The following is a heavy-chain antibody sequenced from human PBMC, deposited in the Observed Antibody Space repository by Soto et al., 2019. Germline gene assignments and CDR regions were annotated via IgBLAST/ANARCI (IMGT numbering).Heavy chain of an antibody. CDR3: ARRAETNGWNGFGADKYYFDF. D-gene: IGHD1-1*01. Sequence: ASLKVSCKASGYTFTSYDIYWVRQATGQGLEWMGWMNPNTGNSGYAQKFQGRVTMTSDTSISTAHMELSSLRSEDTAVYYCARRAETNGWNGFGADKYYFDFWGQGXLVTVYS. V-gene: IGHV1-8*01. CDR1: GYTFTSYD. J-gene: IGHJ4*02. CDR2: MNPNTGNS.